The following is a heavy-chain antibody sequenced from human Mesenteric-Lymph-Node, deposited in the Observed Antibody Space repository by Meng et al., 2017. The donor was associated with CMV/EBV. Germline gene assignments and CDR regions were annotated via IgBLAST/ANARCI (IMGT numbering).Heavy chain of an antibody. CDR1: GGSVGSDRHF. CDR2: IYYDGTT. D-gene: IGHD4/OR15-4a*01. J-gene: IGHJ3*02. CDR3: AIFYGGLTAWNAFDI. Sequence: SETLSLTCTVSGGSVGSDRHFWSWIRQPPGGGLEWLAYIYYDGTTSYNPSLKSRVTISLDTSKNQFSLRLTSVTAADTAVYYCAIFYGGLTAWNAFDIWGQGKLVTVSS. V-gene: IGHV4-61*01.